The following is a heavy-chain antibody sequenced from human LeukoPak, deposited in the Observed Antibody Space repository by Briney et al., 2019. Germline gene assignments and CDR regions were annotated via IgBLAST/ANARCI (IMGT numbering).Heavy chain of an antibody. CDR1: GFSFGEYT. CDR2: IRSTPYGGTT. V-gene: IGHV3-49*03. Sequence: GGSLRLSCTSSGFSFGEYTMSWFRRAPGEGPQWVGFIRSTPYGGTTEYGASVEGRFTISRDDSKSTVYLQMDSLKTEDTAVYYCARSRGYARGDFDYWGQGTLVTVSS. J-gene: IGHJ4*02. CDR3: ARSRGYARGDFDY. D-gene: IGHD5-12*01.